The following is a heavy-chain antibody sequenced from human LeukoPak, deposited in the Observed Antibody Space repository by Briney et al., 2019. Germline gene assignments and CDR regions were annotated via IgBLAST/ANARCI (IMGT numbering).Heavy chain of an antibody. V-gene: IGHV1-18*01. J-gene: IGHJ4*02. D-gene: IGHD1-26*01. CDR1: GYTFTSYG. Sequence: ASVKVSCKASGYTFTSYGISWVRQAPGQGLEWMGRISAYYGNTNYAQKLQGRVTMTTDTSTSTAYMELRSLRSDDTAVYYCARDVVYSGSFTGDYWGQGTLVTVSS. CDR3: ARDVVYSGSFTGDY. CDR2: ISAYYGNT.